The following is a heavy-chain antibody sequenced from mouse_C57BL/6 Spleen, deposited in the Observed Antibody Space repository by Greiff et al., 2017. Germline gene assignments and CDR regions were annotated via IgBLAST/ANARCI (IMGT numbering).Heavy chain of an antibody. D-gene: IGHD1-1*01. V-gene: IGHV1-80*01. CDR3: ARPITTVVAPFAY. J-gene: IGHJ3*01. CDR2: IYPGDGDP. CDR1: GYAFSSYW. Sequence: QVQLQQSGAELVKPGASVKISCKASGYAFSSYWMNWVKQRPGKGLEWIGQIYPGDGDPNYNGKFKGKATLTADKSSSTAYMQLSSLTSEDSAVYFCARPITTVVAPFAYWGQGTLVTVSA.